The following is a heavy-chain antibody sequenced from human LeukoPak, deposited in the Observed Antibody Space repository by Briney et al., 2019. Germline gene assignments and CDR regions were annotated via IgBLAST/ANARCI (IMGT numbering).Heavy chain of an antibody. CDR2: TYYRSKWFN. CDR3: ARHSNYGQIDY. Sequence: SQTLSLTCVISGDSVPSNSALWNWVRQSPSRGLEWLGRTYYRSKWFNDYAVSVKSRISINPDTSKNQFSLQLNSVTPEDTAVYYCARHSNYGQIDYWGQGTLVTVSS. V-gene: IGHV6-1*01. D-gene: IGHD3-16*01. CDR1: GDSVPSNSAL. J-gene: IGHJ4*02.